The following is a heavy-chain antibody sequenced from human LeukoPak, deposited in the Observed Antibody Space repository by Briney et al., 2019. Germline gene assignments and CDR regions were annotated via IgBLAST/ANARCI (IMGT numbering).Heavy chain of an antibody. Sequence: ASVNVSCKASGYTHNNHGITGVRQAPGQGLEGMGRISDYNCNTNYAQKLQGRVTMTTDTSTSTAYMELRSLRSDDTAVYYCARDDYGDSKGWFDPWGQGTLVTVSS. V-gene: IGHV1-18*01. CDR1: GYTHNNHG. CDR2: ISDYNCNT. CDR3: ARDDYGDSKGWFDP. D-gene: IGHD4-17*01. J-gene: IGHJ5*02.